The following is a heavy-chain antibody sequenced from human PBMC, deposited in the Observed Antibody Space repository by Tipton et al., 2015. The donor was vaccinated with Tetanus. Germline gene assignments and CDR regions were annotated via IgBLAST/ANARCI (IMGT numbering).Heavy chain of an antibody. V-gene: IGHV4-34*01. Sequence: TLSLTCAVYGGSFSGYYWSWIRQPPGKGLEWIGEINHGGSTNYNPSLKSRVTISVDTSKNQFSLKLSSVTAADTAVYYCARRSIAARHTDYWGQGTLVTVSS. J-gene: IGHJ4*02. CDR1: GGSFSGYY. D-gene: IGHD6-6*01. CDR2: INHGGST. CDR3: ARRSIAARHTDY.